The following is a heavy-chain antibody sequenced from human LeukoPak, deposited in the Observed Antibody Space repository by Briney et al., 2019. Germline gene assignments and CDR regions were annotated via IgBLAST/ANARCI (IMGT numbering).Heavy chain of an antibody. Sequence: ASVKVSCKTSGYTFTNYGISWVRQAPGQGLEWMGWISADNGDTNYAQTFQDRVTMTTDTSTSTAYMDLRSLRSDDTAVYFCARTNVALIEEFDSWGQGTLVTVSS. V-gene: IGHV1-18*01. D-gene: IGHD3-16*02. CDR2: ISADNGDT. CDR3: ARTNVALIEEFDS. CDR1: GYTFTNYG. J-gene: IGHJ4*02.